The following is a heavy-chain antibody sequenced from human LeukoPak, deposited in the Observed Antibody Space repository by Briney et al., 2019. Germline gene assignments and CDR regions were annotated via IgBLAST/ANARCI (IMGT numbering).Heavy chain of an antibody. D-gene: IGHD3-10*01. J-gene: IGHJ4*02. V-gene: IGHV3-30*04. CDR1: GFTFSSYA. CDR3: ERMSSGSPSY. CDR2: ISYDGSNK. Sequence: GGSLRLSCAASGFTFSSYAMHWVRQAPGKGLEWVAVISYDGSNKYYADSVKGRFTISRDNSKNTLYLQMNSLRAEDTAVYYCERMSSGSPSYWGQGTLATVSS.